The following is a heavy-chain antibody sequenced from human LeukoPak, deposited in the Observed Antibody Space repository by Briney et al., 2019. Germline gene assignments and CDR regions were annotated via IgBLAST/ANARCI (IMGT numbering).Heavy chain of an antibody. CDR2: ISWDVGTT. Sequence: GGSLRLSCAASGFTFDDYTMHWVRHAPGKGLEWVSLISWDVGTTYYADSVKDRFTISRDNSKNSLYLQMNSLRTEDTALYYCAKEDPTRYFDLWGRGTLVTVSS. CDR1: GFTFDDYT. V-gene: IGHV3-43*01. J-gene: IGHJ2*01. CDR3: AKEDPTRYFDL.